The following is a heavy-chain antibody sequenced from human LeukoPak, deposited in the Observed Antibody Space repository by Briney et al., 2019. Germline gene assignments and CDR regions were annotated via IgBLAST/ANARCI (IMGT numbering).Heavy chain of an antibody. CDR2: ISYDGSNK. CDR1: GFTFSSYA. J-gene: IGHJ4*02. CDR3: AKYSGCDLVY. Sequence: PGGSLRLSCAASGFTFSSYAMHWVRQAPGKGLEWVAVISYDGSNKYYADSVKGRFTISRDNSKNTLYLQMNSLRAEDTAVYYCAKYSGCDLVYWGQGTLVTVSS. V-gene: IGHV3-30-3*01. D-gene: IGHD5-12*01.